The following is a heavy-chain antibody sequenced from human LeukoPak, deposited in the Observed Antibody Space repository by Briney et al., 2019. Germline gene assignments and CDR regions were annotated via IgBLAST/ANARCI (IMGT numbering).Heavy chain of an antibody. CDR2: IIPIFGTA. J-gene: IGHJ6*03. V-gene: IGHV1-69*01. Sequence: GSSVKVSCKASGGTFSSYAISWVRQAPGQGLEWMGGIIPIFGTANYAQKFQGRVTITADESTSTAYMELSSLRSEDTAVYYCARGNYDFWSGYIDYYYYYMDVWGKGTTVTVSS. CDR1: GGTFSSYA. D-gene: IGHD3-3*01. CDR3: ARGNYDFWSGYIDYYYYYMDV.